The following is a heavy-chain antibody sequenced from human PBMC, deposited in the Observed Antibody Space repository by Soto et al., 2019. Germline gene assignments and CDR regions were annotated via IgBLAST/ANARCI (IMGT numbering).Heavy chain of an antibody. CDR2: ISYDGTNK. CDR1: GFTFSTYA. Sequence: GGSLRLSCAASGFTFSTYAMHWVRQAPGKGLEWVAVISYDGTNKYYADSVKGRFTISRDNSKNTLYLQMNSLRAEDTAVYYCARSLIDSSGFRYAAFGIWGQGTMVTVSS. V-gene: IGHV3-30-3*01. J-gene: IGHJ3*02. CDR3: ARSLIDSSGFRYAAFGI. D-gene: IGHD6-19*01.